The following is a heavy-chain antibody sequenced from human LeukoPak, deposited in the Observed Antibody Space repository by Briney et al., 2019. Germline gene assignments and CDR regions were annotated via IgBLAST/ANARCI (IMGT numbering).Heavy chain of an antibody. J-gene: IGHJ4*02. D-gene: IGHD3-10*01. CDR2: IKSKGNGGTI. V-gene: IGHV3-15*01. CDR1: GFTFPNAW. Sequence: GGSLRLSCAASGFTFPNAWVNWVRPAPGKGLEWDGHIKSKGNGGTIDYAAPVKGRFTISGDDSKNTVYLQMNSLEIEDTAVYCTTDPGTGVRGYWGQGTLVTVSS. CDR3: TTDPGTGVRGY.